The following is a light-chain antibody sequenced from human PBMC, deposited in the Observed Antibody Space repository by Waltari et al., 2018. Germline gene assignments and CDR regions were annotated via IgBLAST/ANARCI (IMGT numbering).Light chain of an antibody. CDR1: QTIRGW. CDR2: DAS. J-gene: IGKJ1*01. CDR3: QQYSSFST. Sequence: DIQMTQSPSMLSAAVGDRVTITCRASQTIRGWLAWYQLKPGLATNLLIYDASNLGGGVPSRFSGSGFGTNFTLTISSLQPDDFATYYCQQYSSFSTFGLGTKV. V-gene: IGKV1-5*01.